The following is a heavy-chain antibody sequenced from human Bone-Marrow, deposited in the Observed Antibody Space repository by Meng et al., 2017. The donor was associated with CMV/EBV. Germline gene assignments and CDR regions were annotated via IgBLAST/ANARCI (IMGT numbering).Heavy chain of an antibody. Sequence: SETLSLTCTVSGGSISGYYWSWIRQPPGKGLEWIGEINHSGSTNYNPSLKSRVTISVDTSKNQFSLKLSSVTAADTAVYYCARVSLAGTSYYYGMGVWGQGSTVTGSS. D-gene: IGHD1-14*01. J-gene: IGHJ6*01. CDR3: ARVSLAGTSYYYGMGV. CDR2: INHSGST. V-gene: IGHV4-34*01. CDR1: GGSISGYY.